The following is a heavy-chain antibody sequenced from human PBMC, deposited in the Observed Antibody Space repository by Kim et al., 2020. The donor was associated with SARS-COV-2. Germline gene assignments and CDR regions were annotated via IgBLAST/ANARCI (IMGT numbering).Heavy chain of an antibody. Sequence: QNHRGRVPITRDPSASTAYMELSSLRSEDTAVFYCAREYTSGTHYFAYWGQGTLVTVSS. CDR3: AREYTSGTHYFAY. J-gene: IGHJ4*02. V-gene: IGHV1-3*01. D-gene: IGHD3-10*01.